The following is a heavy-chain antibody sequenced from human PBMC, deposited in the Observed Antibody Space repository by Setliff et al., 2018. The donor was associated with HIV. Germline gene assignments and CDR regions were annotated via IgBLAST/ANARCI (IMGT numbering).Heavy chain of an antibody. V-gene: IGHV4-4*09. CDR1: GGSISTSY. CDR2: IYISGTT. J-gene: IGHJ5*02. Sequence: SETLSLTCTVSGGSISTSYWNWIRQPPGKGLEWIAYIYISGTTNYNPSLKSRVTISVDTSKNQFSLKLASVTAADTAVYFCARRSDWFDPWGQGTLVTVSS. CDR3: ARRSDWFDP.